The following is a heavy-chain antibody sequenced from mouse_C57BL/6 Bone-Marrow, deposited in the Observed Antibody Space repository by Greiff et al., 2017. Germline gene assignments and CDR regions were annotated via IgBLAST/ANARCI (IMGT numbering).Heavy chain of an antibody. Sequence: VKLMESGPELVKPGASAKLSCKASGYTFTSYDLNWVKQRPGQGREWIGGVYPRDGSTKQNEKFKGKATLTVDTSSSTAYVGLHSLTSEASAVYFCARLEVDGSSREWYFDVWGKRATGNVSS. CDR1: GYTFTSYD. V-gene: IGHV1-85*01. D-gene: IGHD1-1*01. CDR2: VYPRDGST. CDR3: ARLEVDGSSREWYFDV. J-gene: IGHJ1*03.